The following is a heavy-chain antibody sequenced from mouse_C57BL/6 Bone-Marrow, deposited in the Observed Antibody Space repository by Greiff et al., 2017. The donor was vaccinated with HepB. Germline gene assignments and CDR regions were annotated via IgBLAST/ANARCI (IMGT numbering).Heavy chain of an antibody. V-gene: IGHV1-69*01. CDR2: IDPSDSYT. Sequence: QVQLQQPGAELVMPGASVKLSCKASGYTFTSYWMHWVKQRPGQGLEWIGEIDPSDSYTNYNQKFKGKSTLTVDKSSSTAYMQLSSLTSEDSAVYYCARSGWLPYFDYWGQGTTLTVSS. J-gene: IGHJ2*01. CDR3: ARSGWLPYFDY. CDR1: GYTFTSYW. D-gene: IGHD2-3*01.